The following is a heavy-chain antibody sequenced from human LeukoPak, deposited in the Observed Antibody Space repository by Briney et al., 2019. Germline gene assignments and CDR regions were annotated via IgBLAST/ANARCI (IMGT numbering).Heavy chain of an antibody. V-gene: IGHV3-74*01. Sequence: PGGSLRLSCAASGFTFGSYWMHWVRQAPGKRLVWVSRINTDGGSTTYADSVKGRFTISRDNAKNTLYLQMNSLRAEDTAMYYCGRGFSIVPAGIPDYWGLGTLVTVSS. CDR3: GRGFSIVPAGIPDY. D-gene: IGHD2-2*02. CDR2: INTDGGST. CDR1: GFTFGSYW. J-gene: IGHJ4*02.